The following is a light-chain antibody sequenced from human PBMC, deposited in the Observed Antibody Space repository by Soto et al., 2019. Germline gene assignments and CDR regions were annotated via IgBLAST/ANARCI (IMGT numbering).Light chain of an antibody. V-gene: IGLV1-51*01. CDR2: DNH. CDR1: SSNVGGNY. CDR3: VTWDISLDTVV. J-gene: IGLJ2*01. Sequence: QSVLTQPPSVSAAPGQKVTISCSGSSSNVGGNYVSWYQVLPQKAPKLLIYDNHKRHSGIPDRFSGSKSGTSATLGITDLQTGDEAEYYCVTWDISLDTVVFGGGTKVTVL.